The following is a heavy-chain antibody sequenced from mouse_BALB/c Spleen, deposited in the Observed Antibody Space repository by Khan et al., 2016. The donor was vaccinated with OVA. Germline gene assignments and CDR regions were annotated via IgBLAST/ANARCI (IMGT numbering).Heavy chain of an antibody. CDR1: GFTFNTYA. V-gene: IGHV10-1*02. J-gene: IGHJ1*01. D-gene: IGHD2-4*01. CDR2: IRSNSNNYAT. CDR3: VGLEFDYGDWYFDV. Sequence: EVQLVESGGELVQPKGSLKLSCAASGFTFNTYAMNWVRQAPGKDLEWVARIRSNSNNYATYYADSVKDRFTISRDDSQSMLYLQMNKLKTEDTASYYCVGLEFDYGDWYFDVWGAGTTVTVSS.